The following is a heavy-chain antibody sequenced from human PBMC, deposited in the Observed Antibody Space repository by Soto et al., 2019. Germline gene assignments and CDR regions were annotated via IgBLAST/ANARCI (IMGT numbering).Heavy chain of an antibody. V-gene: IGHV4-39*01. D-gene: IGHD5-18*01. Sequence: SETLSLTCTVSGGSISSTTYYWGWIRQPPGKGLEWIGSVSYSGSTYYGPSLKSRVTISVDTAKNQFSVKLSSVTAADTSVYYCARHPTALVTGGFDYLGQGALVTVSS. CDR3: ARHPTALVTGGFDY. CDR2: VSYSGST. J-gene: IGHJ4*02. CDR1: GGSISSTTYY.